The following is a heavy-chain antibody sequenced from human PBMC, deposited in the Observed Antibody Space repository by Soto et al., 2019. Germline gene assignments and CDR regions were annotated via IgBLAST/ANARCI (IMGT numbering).Heavy chain of an antibody. V-gene: IGHV1-46*01. CDR2: INPSGGST. J-gene: IGHJ6*02. D-gene: IGHD3-3*01. CDR3: ARDEPNYDFWRRGLDV. CDR1: GYTFTSYY. Sequence: VSVKGSCKASGYTFTSYYMRWVRQAPGQGLEWMGIINPSGGSTSYAQKFQGRVTMTRDTSTSTVYMELSSLRSEDTAVYYCARDEPNYDFWRRGLDVWGQGTTVTVSS.